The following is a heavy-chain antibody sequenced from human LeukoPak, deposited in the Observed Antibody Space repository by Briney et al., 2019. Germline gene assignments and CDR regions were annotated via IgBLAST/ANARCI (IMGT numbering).Heavy chain of an antibody. Sequence: SETLSLTCTVSGDSISSTSYYWSWIRQPPGKGLEWIGYIYYSGSTNYNPSLKSRVTISVDTSKNQFSLKLSSVTAADTAVYYCASSYYYDSSGLFDYWGQGTLVTVSS. CDR2: IYYSGST. CDR3: ASSYYYDSSGLFDY. J-gene: IGHJ4*02. D-gene: IGHD3-22*01. CDR1: GDSISSTSYY. V-gene: IGHV4-61*01.